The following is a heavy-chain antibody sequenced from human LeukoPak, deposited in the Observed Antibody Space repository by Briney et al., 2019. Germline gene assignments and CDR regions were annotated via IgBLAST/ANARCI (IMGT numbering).Heavy chain of an antibody. V-gene: IGHV1-69*05. J-gene: IGHJ3*01. CDR3: ASRYYYDSSGFYYEKFDGAFDF. CDR2: IMPMFGTI. Sequence: SVKVSCKASGGTFRNYAISWVRQAPGQGLEWMGGIMPMFGTIKYAHKFQDRVTITTDESTSTANMELSSLRSEDTAVYFCASRYYYDSSGFYYEKFDGAFDFWGQGTMVTVSS. D-gene: IGHD3-22*01. CDR1: GGTFRNYA.